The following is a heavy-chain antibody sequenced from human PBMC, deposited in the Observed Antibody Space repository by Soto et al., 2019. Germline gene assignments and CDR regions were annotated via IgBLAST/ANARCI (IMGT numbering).Heavy chain of an antibody. V-gene: IGHV1-3*01. D-gene: IGHD3-16*02. CDR1: GYTFTSYA. Sequence: GASVKVSCKASGYTFTSYAMHWVRQAPGQRLEWMGWINAGNGNTKYSQKFQGRVTITRDTSASTAYMELSSLRSEDTAVYYCARGYYDYVWGSYRPWYFDLWGRGNLVTVS. J-gene: IGHJ2*01. CDR3: ARGYYDYVWGSYRPWYFDL. CDR2: INAGNGNT.